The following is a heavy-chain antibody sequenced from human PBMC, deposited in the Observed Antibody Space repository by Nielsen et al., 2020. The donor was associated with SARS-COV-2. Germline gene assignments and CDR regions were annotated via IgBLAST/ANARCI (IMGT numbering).Heavy chain of an antibody. Sequence: GESLKISCAASGFTFSTYAMNWVRPAPGKGLVWVSRINSDGSSTSYADSVKGRFTISRDNAKNTLYLQMNSLRAEDTAVYYCVRGLQVPNGLAHRWGQGTLVTVSS. CDR3: VRGLQVPNGLAHR. V-gene: IGHV3-74*01. D-gene: IGHD3-16*01. CDR2: INSDGSST. J-gene: IGHJ4*02. CDR1: GFTFSTYA.